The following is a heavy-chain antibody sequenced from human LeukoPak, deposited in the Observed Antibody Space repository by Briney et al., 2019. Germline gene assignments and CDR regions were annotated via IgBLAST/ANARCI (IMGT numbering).Heavy chain of an antibody. Sequence: GGSLRLSCAASGFTFSSYSMNWVRQAPGKGLEWVAVISYDGSNKYYADSVKGRFTISRDNSKNTLYLQMNSLRAEDTAVYYCARDLGSSSSENYWGQGTLVTVSS. J-gene: IGHJ4*02. D-gene: IGHD6-6*01. CDR1: GFTFSSYS. CDR2: ISYDGSNK. V-gene: IGHV3-30*03. CDR3: ARDLGSSSSENY.